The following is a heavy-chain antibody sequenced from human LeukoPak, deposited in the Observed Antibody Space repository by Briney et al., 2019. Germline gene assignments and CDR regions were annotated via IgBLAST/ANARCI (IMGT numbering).Heavy chain of an antibody. J-gene: IGHJ3*02. CDR2: IIPIFGTA. Sequence: SVKVSCKASGGAFSSYAISWVRQAPGQGLEWMGGIIPIFGTANYAQKFQGRVTITADESTSTAYMELSSLRSEDTAVYYCARGRSGYYSDAFDIWGQGTMVTVSS. D-gene: IGHD3-22*01. CDR3: ARGRSGYYSDAFDI. V-gene: IGHV1-69*13. CDR1: GGAFSSYA.